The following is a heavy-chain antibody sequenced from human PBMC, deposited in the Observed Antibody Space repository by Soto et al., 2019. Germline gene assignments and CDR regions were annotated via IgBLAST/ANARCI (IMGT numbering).Heavy chain of an antibody. D-gene: IGHD3-3*01. J-gene: IGHJ4*02. CDR1: GFTFSNAW. CDR2: ISGSGGST. CDR3: TGVDYDFWSGKSPIDY. Sequence: GSLRLSCAASGFTFSNAWINWVRQAPGKGLDWVSAISGSGGSTYYADSVKGRFTISRDNSKNTLYLQMNSLRAEDTAVNYCTGVDYDFWSGKSPIDYWGQGTLVTVSS. V-gene: IGHV3-23*01.